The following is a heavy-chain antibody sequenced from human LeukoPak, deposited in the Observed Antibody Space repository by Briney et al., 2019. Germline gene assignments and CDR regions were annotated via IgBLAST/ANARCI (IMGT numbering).Heavy chain of an antibody. CDR3: SRHKNGDTAMVMTPFDY. J-gene: IGHJ4*02. CDR1: GFTFSGSA. V-gene: IGHV3-73*01. Sequence: GGSLRLSCAASGFTFSGSAMHRVRQASGKGLEWVGRIRSKANTYATAYAASVKGRFTISRDDPKNTAYLQMNSLKTEDTAVYYCSRHKNGDTAMVMTPFDYWGQGTLVTVSS. CDR2: IRSKANTYAT. D-gene: IGHD5-18*01.